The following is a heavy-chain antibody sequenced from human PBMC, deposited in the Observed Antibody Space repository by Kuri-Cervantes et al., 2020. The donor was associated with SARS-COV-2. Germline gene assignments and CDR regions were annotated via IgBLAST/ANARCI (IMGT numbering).Heavy chain of an antibody. J-gene: IGHJ6*03. Sequence: GGSLRLSCAASGFTFSNAWMSWVRQAPGKGLEWVGRIKSKTDGGTIDYAAPVKGRFTISRDDSKNTLYLQMNSLKTEDTAVYYCTTGCSSTSCYRGVGYYYMDVWGKGTTVTVSS. V-gene: IGHV3-15*01. D-gene: IGHD2-2*02. CDR3: TTGCSSTSCYRGVGYYYMDV. CDR1: GFTFSNAW. CDR2: IKSKTDGGTI.